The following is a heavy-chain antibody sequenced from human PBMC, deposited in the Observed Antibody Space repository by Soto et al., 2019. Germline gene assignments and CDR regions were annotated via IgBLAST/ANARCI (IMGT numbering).Heavy chain of an antibody. J-gene: IGHJ4*02. Sequence: PGGSLRLSCAASGFTFSSYAMSWVRQAPGKGLEWVSAISGSGGSTYYADSVKGRFTISRDNSKNTLYLQMNSLRAEDTAVYYCAKKTYYYDSSGCDYWGQGTLVTVSS. CDR3: AKKTYYYDSSGCDY. CDR1: GFTFSSYA. D-gene: IGHD3-22*01. CDR2: ISGSGGST. V-gene: IGHV3-23*01.